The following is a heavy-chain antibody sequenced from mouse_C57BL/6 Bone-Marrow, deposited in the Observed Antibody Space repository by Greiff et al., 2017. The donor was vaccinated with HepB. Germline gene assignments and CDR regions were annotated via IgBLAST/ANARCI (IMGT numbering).Heavy chain of an antibody. CDR2: ISYDGSN. CDR3: ARDDTTVVASGYFDY. CDR1: GYSITSGYY. J-gene: IGHJ2*01. Sequence: DVKLQESGPGLVKPSQSLSLTCSVTGYSITSGYYWNWIRQFPGNKLEWMGYISYDGSNNYNPSLKNRISITRDTSKNQFFLKLNSVTTEDTATYYCARDDTTVVASGYFDYWGQGTTLTVSS. V-gene: IGHV3-6*01. D-gene: IGHD1-1*01.